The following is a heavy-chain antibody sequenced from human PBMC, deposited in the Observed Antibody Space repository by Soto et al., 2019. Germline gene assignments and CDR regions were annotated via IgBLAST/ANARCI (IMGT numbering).Heavy chain of an antibody. CDR2: IYHSGST. CDR3: ARGGSGDWFDP. V-gene: IGHV4-30-2*01. D-gene: IGHD3-10*01. CDR1: GGSIGSGGYS. J-gene: IGHJ5*02. Sequence: QLQLQESGSGLVKPSQTLSLTCAVSGGSIGSGGYSWSWIRQPPGKGLEWIGYIYHSGSTYYNPSLKSRVTISLDRSKNQFSLRVSSVTAVDTAVYYCARGGSGDWFDPWGQGTLVTVSS.